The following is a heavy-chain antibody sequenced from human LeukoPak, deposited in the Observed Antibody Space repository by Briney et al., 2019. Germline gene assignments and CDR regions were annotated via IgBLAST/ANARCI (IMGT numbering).Heavy chain of an antibody. J-gene: IGHJ4*02. CDR3: ARDLILADSSGSSAHDY. Sequence: GGSLRLSCAASGFTFDDYSIHWVRQAPGKGLEWVSFISWDGVSTYYADSVKGRFTISRDNAKNSLYLQMNDLRDEDTAVYYCARDLILADSSGSSAHDYWGQGTLVTVSS. CDR1: GFTFDDYS. CDR2: ISWDGVST. D-gene: IGHD2-15*01. V-gene: IGHV3-43*01.